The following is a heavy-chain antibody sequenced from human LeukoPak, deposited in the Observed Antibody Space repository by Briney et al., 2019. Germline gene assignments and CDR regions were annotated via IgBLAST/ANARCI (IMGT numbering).Heavy chain of an antibody. D-gene: IGHD6-19*01. V-gene: IGHV3-53*01. CDR3: ARAGQWLGQYYFDY. J-gene: IGHJ4*02. CDR2: IYSGGST. Sequence: GGSLRLSCAASGFTVSSNYMSWVRQAPGKGLEWVSVIYSGGSTYYADSVKGRFTISRDNSKNTLYLQMNSLRAEDTAVYYCARAGQWLGQYYFDYWGQGTLVTVTS. CDR1: GFTVSSNY.